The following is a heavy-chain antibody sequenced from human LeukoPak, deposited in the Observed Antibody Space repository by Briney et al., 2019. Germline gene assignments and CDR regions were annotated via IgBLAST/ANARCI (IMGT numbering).Heavy chain of an antibody. D-gene: IGHD3-9*01. CDR2: ISYDGSNK. J-gene: IGHJ4*02. Sequence: GGSLRLFCAVSGFLFSSYGMHWVRQAPGKGLEWVAVISYDGSNKYYADSVKGRFTISRDNSKNTLYLQMNSLRAEDTAVYYCARGASYFDWSLYFDYWGQGTLVTVSS. CDR1: GFLFSSYG. V-gene: IGHV3-30*03. CDR3: ARGASYFDWSLYFDY.